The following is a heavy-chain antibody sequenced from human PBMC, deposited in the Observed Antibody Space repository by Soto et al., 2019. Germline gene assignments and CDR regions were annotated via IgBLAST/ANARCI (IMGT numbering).Heavy chain of an antibody. J-gene: IGHJ4*02. Sequence: EVQLLESGGGLVQPGGSLRLSCAASGFTFSSYAMSWVRQAPGKGLEWVSAVSGSGGSTYYADYVKGRFTISRDNSKNTLYLQMNSLRAEDTAVYYCAKDDNFWSGYPGYWGQGTLVTVSS. D-gene: IGHD3-3*01. V-gene: IGHV3-23*01. CDR3: AKDDNFWSGYPGY. CDR1: GFTFSSYA. CDR2: VSGSGGST.